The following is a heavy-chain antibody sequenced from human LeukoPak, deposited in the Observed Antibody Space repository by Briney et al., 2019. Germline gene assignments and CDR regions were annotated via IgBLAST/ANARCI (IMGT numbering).Heavy chain of an antibody. CDR1: GYIFTGYY. J-gene: IGHJ4*02. CDR3: VRYPGGDYPTDY. CDR2: INPNSGDT. Sequence: ASVKVSCNASGYIFTGYYMYWVRQSPGQGLEWMGWINPNSGDTNYAQKFHGRVTMTRDTSTTTVYMELSRLRSDDTAVYYCVRYPGGDYPTDYWGQGTLVTVSS. V-gene: IGHV1-2*02. D-gene: IGHD2-21*02.